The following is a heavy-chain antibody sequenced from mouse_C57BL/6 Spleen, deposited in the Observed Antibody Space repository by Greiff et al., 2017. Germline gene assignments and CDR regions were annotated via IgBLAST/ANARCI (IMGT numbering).Heavy chain of an antibody. Sequence: EVQLQQSGPELVKPGASVKISCKASGYTFTDYYMNWVKQSHGKSLEWIGDINPNNGGTSYNQKFKGKATLTVDKSSSTAYMELRSLTSEDSAVYYCARGAGDYEGGAYWGQGTLVTVSA. CDR1: GYTFTDYY. D-gene: IGHD2-4*01. V-gene: IGHV1-26*01. CDR3: ARGAGDYEGGAY. CDR2: INPNNGGT. J-gene: IGHJ3*01.